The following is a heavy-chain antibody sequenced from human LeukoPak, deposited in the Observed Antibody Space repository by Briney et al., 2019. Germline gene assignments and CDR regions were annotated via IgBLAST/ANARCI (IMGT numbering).Heavy chain of an antibody. D-gene: IGHD1-1*01. CDR2: INHSGST. Sequence: PSETLSLTCAVYGGSFSGYYWSWIRQPPGKGLEWIGEINHSGSTNYNPSLKSRVTISVDTSKNQFSLKLSSVTAADTAVYYCARPIYSWNYYFDYWGQGTLVTVSS. CDR3: ARPIYSWNYYFDY. V-gene: IGHV4-34*01. CDR1: GGSFSGYY. J-gene: IGHJ4*02.